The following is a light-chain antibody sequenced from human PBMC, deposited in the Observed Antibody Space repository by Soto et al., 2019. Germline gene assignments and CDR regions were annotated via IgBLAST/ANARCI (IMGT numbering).Light chain of an antibody. Sequence: SVLTQPRSVSGSPGQSVAISCAGTSXDVGGYNYVSWYQQHPGKAPKLMIYDVTKRPSGVPDRFSGSKSGNTASLTISGLQAEDEADYYCNSYAGSYTLYVFGTGTKVTVL. CDR3: NSYAGSYTLYV. V-gene: IGLV2-11*01. J-gene: IGLJ1*01. CDR2: DVT. CDR1: SXDVGGYNY.